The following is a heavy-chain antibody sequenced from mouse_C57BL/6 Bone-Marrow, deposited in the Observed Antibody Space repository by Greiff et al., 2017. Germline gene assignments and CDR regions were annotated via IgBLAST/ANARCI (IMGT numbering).Heavy chain of an antibody. J-gene: IGHJ2*01. V-gene: IGHV5-6*01. CDR1: GFTFTSYG. D-gene: IGHD4-1*01. Sequence: EVHVVQSGGDLVKPGGSLKLSCAASGFTFTSYGMSWVRQTPDKRLEWIAIISSRGSYTYYPDSVKGRSTLSIDNSSNTLYLQMSSLMSADTSMYYCARRRLTVTGGYYFDYWGQGTTLTVSS. CDR3: ARRRLTVTGGYYFDY. CDR2: ISSRGSYT.